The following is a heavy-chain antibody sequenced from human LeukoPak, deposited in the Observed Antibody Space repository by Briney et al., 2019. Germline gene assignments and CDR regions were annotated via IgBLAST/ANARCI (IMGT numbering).Heavy chain of an antibody. D-gene: IGHD5-24*01. J-gene: IGHJ4*02. Sequence: PGGSLRLSCAASGFMFSSNWMSWVRLAPGKGLEWVANIKEDGTETYYMDSVKGRFTISRDNAKNSLHLQMNSLRVEDTAVYYCAKEGRSLQTYWGQGTLVTVST. CDR1: GFMFSSNW. CDR3: AKEGRSLQTY. CDR2: IKEDGTET. V-gene: IGHV3-7*03.